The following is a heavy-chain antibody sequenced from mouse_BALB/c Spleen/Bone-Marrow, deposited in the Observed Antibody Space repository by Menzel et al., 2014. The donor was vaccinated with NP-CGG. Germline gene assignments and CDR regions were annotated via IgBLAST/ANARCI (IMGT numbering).Heavy chain of an antibody. Sequence: EVMLVESGGGLVKSGGSLKLSCAASGFSFSNYGMSWVRQTPEKRLEWVATISGDGRYTFYSDSVKGRSTISRDNAKNNLYLQLSSLRSEDTALYYCARHAYYDQTEVSFVYWGQGTLVTVSA. CDR3: ARHAYYDQTEVSFVY. V-gene: IGHV5-9-2*01. J-gene: IGHJ3*01. CDR1: GFSFSNYG. D-gene: IGHD2-4*01. CDR2: ISGDGRYT.